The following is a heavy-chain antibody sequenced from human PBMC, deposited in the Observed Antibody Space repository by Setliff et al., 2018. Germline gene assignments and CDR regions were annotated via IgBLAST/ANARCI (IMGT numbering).Heavy chain of an antibody. V-gene: IGHV3-23*01. CDR3: AKNGFGVVALGVNNWFDP. D-gene: IGHD3-10*01. Sequence: PGGSLRLSCAASGFTFSSFWMYWVRQVPGKGLEWVSAISGSGGSTYYADSVKGRFTISRDNSKNELYLQMISLRAEDTAVYYSAKNGFGVVALGVNNWFDPWGQGTLVTVSS. CDR1: GFTFSSFW. J-gene: IGHJ5*02. CDR2: ISGSGGST.